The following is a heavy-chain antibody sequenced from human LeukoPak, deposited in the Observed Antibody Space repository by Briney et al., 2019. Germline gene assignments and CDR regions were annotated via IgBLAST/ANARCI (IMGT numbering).Heavy chain of an antibody. V-gene: IGHV3-33*01. CDR2: IWYDGSNK. CDR1: GFTFSSYG. Sequence: GGSLRLSYAASGFTFSSYGMHWVRQAPGKGLEWVAVIWYDGSNKYYADSVKGRFTISRDNSKNTLYLQMNSLRAEDTAVYYCARDNYYDSSGFDYWGQGTLVTVSS. CDR3: ARDNYYDSSGFDY. D-gene: IGHD3-22*01. J-gene: IGHJ4*02.